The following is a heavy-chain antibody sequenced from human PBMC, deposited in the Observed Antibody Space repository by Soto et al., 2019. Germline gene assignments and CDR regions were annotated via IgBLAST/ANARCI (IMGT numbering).Heavy chain of an antibody. CDR2: IFSSGSP. J-gene: IGHJ6*03. V-gene: IGHV4-59*01. D-gene: IGHD6-19*01. CDR3: ARVAGISYYNHMDV. Sequence: QVHLQESGPGLVRPSETLSLTCTVSGSSLKTYYWSWIRQPPGGGLEWIGYIFSSGSPNYNPALRGRVTISVDTSNNQFSLKLSSVTAADTAVYYCARVAGISYYNHMDVWGKGTAVAVSS. CDR1: GSSLKTYY.